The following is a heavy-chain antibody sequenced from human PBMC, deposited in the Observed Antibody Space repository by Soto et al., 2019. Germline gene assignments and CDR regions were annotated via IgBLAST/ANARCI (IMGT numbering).Heavy chain of an antibody. V-gene: IGHV1-69*01. D-gene: IGHD3-22*01. CDR3: ARGVHYDSSGYYYFY. J-gene: IGHJ4*02. CDR2: IIPIFGAA. CDR1: GGTFSNYA. Sequence: QVQLVQSGAEVKKPGSSVKVSCKASGGTFSNYAIDWVRQAPGQGLEWMGGIIPIFGAANYAQKFQGRITITADESTSTAYMELRSLRSEDTAVYYCARGVHYDSSGYYYFYWGQGTLVPVSS.